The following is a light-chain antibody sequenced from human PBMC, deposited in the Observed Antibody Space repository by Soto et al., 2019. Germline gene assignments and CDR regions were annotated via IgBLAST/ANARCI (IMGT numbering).Light chain of an antibody. J-gene: IGKJ3*01. CDR2: GAS. V-gene: IGKV3-20*01. CDR1: QSVSSSY. Sequence: EIVLTPSPGPLPLSPGERATLSCRAGQSVSSSYLAWYQQKPGPAPRLLIYGASSRATGIPDRFSASGSGTEFTLTISRLEPEDFAVDDCQHYGSSFTFGPGTKVDIK. CDR3: QHYGSSFT.